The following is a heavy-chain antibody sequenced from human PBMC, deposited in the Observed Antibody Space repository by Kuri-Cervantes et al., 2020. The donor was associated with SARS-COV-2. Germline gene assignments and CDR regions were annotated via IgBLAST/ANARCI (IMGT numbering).Heavy chain of an antibody. J-gene: IGHJ4*02. D-gene: IGHD2-2*02. V-gene: IGHV3-49*03. CDR3: TIGYCSSTGCYRPYYFDY. Sequence: GESLKISCTASGFTFGDYTMGWFRQAPGKGLERVGFIRSKAYTGTTEYAASVKGRFTISRDDSKSIAYLQMNSLKTEDTAVYYCTIGYCSSTGCYRPYYFDYWGQGTLVTVSS. CDR2: IRSKAYTGTT. CDR1: GFTFGDYT.